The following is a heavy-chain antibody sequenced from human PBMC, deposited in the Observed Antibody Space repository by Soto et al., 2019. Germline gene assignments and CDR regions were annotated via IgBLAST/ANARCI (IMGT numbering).Heavy chain of an antibody. CDR3: ATGTWYSFVY. CDR2: IYYSGST. D-gene: IGHD1-26*01. J-gene: IGHJ4*02. Sequence: QVQLQESGPGLVKPSETLSLTCTVSGGSISSYYWSWIRQPPGKGLEWIGYIYYSGSTNYNPSLKCRVTISVDTSKNQFSLKLSSVTAADTAVYYCATGTWYSFVYWGQGTLVTVSS. CDR1: GGSISSYY. V-gene: IGHV4-59*01.